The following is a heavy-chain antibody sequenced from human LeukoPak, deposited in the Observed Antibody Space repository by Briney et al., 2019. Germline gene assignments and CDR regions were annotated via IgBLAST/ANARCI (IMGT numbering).Heavy chain of an antibody. CDR2: IRNDGSDK. V-gene: IGHV3-30*02. CDR3: GKDRGFGQFLWGNDY. D-gene: IGHD3-10*01. J-gene: IGHJ4*02. Sequence: GGSLRLSCAASGFIFSTYGMHWVRQGPGKGLEWVAFIRNDGSDKYYAVSVKGRFTISRDNSKNTLYLQMNSLRAEDTALYYCGKDRGFGQFLWGNDYWGQGTLVTVSS. CDR1: GFIFSTYG.